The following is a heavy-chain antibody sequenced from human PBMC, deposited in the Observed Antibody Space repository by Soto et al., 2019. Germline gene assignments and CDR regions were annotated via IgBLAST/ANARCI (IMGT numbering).Heavy chain of an antibody. CDR1: GFTFSSYA. CDR2: ISGSGGST. D-gene: IGHD2-21*02. J-gene: IGHJ4*02. CDR3: AKDPAIEEEGDLYFDY. Sequence: GGSLRLSCAASGFTFSSYAMSWVRQAPGKGLEWVSAISGSGGSTYYADSVKGRFTISRDNSKNTLYLQMNSLRAEDTAVYYCAKDPAIEEEGDLYFDYWGQGTLVTVSS. V-gene: IGHV3-23*01.